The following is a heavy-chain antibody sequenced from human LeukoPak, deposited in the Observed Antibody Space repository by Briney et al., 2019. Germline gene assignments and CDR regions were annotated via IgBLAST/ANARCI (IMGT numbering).Heavy chain of an antibody. CDR1: GFTFSSYA. CDR3: VSGSSNSLYYFDY. D-gene: IGHD6-13*01. V-gene: IGHV3-30*04. Sequence: GGSLRLSCAASGFTFSSYAMHWVRQAPGKGLEWVAVISYDGSNKYYADSVKGRFTISRDNSKNTLYLQMNSLRAEDTAVYYCVSGSSNSLYYFDYWGQGTLVTVSS. CDR2: ISYDGSNK. J-gene: IGHJ4*02.